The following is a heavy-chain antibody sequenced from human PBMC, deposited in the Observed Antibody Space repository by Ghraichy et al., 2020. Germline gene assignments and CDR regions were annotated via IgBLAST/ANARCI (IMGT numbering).Heavy chain of an antibody. CDR3: AREGPRIAVDGFDI. D-gene: IGHD6-19*01. V-gene: IGHV4-59*01. CDR1: GDSISSYY. CDR2: IYYSGST. Sequence: SETLSLTCTVSGDSISSYYWNWIRQPPGKGLEWIGYIYYSGSTNYNPSLKSRVTISVDTSKNQFSLKLSSLTAADTAVYYCAREGPRIAVDGFDIWGQGTMVTVYS. J-gene: IGHJ3*02.